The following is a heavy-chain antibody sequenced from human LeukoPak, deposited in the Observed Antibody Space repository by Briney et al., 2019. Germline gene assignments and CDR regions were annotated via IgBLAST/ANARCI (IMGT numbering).Heavy chain of an antibody. V-gene: IGHV3-30*02. CDR3: AIICVVAAKVGFDY. J-gene: IGHJ4*02. CDR1: GFTFSSYG. CDR2: IRYAGSNK. D-gene: IGHD2-15*01. Sequence: PGGSLRLSCAASGFTFSSYGMHWVRQAPGKGLEWVAFIRYAGSNKYYAYSVKGRFTISRDNSKNTLYLQMNSLRAEDTAVYYCAIICVVAAKVGFDYWGQGTLVTVSS.